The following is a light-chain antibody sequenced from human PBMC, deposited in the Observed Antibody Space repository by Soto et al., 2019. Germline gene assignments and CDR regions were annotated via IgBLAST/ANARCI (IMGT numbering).Light chain of an antibody. CDR1: SSDVGVYNY. CDR2: EVS. CDR3: SSYAGSNNVV. J-gene: IGLJ2*01. Sequence: QSALTQPPSASGSPGQSVTISCTGTSSDVGVYNYVSWYQQHPGKAPKLMIYEVSKRPSGVPDRFSGYKSGNTASLTVSGLQAEDEDDYYCSSYAGSNNVVFGGGTKLTVL. V-gene: IGLV2-8*01.